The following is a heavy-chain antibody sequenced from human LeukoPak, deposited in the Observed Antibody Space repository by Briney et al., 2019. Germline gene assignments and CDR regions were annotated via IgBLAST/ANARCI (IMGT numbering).Heavy chain of an antibody. CDR2: ISAYNGNT. J-gene: IGHJ4*02. D-gene: IGHD3-10*01. V-gene: IGHV1-18*01. Sequence: ASAKVSCKASGYTFTSYGISWVQQAPGQGLEWMGWISAYNGNTNYAQKLQGRVTMTTDTSTSTAYMELRSLRSDDTAVYYCGRALLGGSDIYTPFSYWGQGTLVTVSS. CDR1: GYTFTSYG. CDR3: GRALLGGSDIYTPFSY.